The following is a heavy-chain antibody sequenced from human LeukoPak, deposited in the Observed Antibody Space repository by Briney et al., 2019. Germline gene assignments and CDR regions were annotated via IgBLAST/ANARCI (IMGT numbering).Heavy chain of an antibody. CDR1: GYTLTELS. J-gene: IGHJ6*03. CDR2: FDPEDGET. CDR3: ATGCSSTSCYLDYYYYMDV. D-gene: IGHD2-2*01. Sequence: GASVKVSCTVSGYTLTELSMHWVRQAPGKGLEWMGGFDPEDGETIYAQKFQGRVTMTEDTSTDTAYMELSSLRSEDTAVYYCATGCSSTSCYLDYYYYMDVWGKGTTVTVSS. V-gene: IGHV1-24*01.